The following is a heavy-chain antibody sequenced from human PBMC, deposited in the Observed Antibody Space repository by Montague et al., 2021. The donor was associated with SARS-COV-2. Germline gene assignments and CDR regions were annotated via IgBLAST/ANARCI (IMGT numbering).Heavy chain of an antibody. Sequence: SETLSLTCAVDGGSFSGYYWSWIRQPPGKGLEWIGEINHSGSANYNPSLKSRVTISVDTSKNQFSLKLSSVTAADTAVYYCAGVRYYGSGTSLGMDVWGQGTTVTVSS. CDR1: GGSFSGYY. V-gene: IGHV4-34*01. D-gene: IGHD3-10*01. J-gene: IGHJ6*02. CDR3: AGVRYYGSGTSLGMDV. CDR2: INHSGSA.